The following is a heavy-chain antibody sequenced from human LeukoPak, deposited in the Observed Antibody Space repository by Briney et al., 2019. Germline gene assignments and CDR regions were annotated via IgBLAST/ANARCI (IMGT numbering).Heavy chain of an antibody. CDR3: ARGVLYCSSTSCYRWFDP. J-gene: IGHJ5*02. CDR1: GGTFSSYA. V-gene: IGHV1-69*13. D-gene: IGHD2-2*01. Sequence: GASVKVSCKASGGTFSSYAISWVRQAPGQGLEWMGGTIPIFGTANYAQKFQGRVTITADESTSTAYMELSSLRSEDTAVYYCARGVLYCSSTSCYRWFDPWGQGTLVTVSS. CDR2: TIPIFGTA.